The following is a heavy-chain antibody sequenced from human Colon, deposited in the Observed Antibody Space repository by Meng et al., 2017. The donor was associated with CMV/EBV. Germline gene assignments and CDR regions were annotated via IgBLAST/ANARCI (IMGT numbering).Heavy chain of an antibody. D-gene: IGHD4/OR15-4a*01. J-gene: IGHJ6*02. Sequence: GESLKISCTASGFTFRNYMMNWVRQAPGKGLEWVSSISSSSSYIYYADSVKGRFTISRDNAKNSLYLQMNSLRAEDTAVYYCARDGCSVWGQGTTVTVSS. V-gene: IGHV3-21*01. CDR3: ARDGCSV. CDR2: ISSSSSYI. CDR1: GFTFRNYM.